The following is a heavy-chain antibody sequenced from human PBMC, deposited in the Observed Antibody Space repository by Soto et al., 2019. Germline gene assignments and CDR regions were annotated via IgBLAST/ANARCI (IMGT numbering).Heavy chain of an antibody. CDR3: TPTGFDP. CDR1: GYTFTNYA. CDR2: INAGNGDT. J-gene: IGHJ5*02. Sequence: ASVKVSCKASGYTFTNYAMHWVRQAPGQRLEWMGWINAGNGDTKYSQRFQGRVTITRDTSASTAYMELSSLRSEDTAMYYCTPTGFDPWGQGTLVTVSS. V-gene: IGHV1-3*01.